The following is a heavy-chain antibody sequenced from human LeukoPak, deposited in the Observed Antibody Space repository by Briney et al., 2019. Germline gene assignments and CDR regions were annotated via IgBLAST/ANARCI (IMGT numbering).Heavy chain of an antibody. CDR1: GGSVSGYY. J-gene: IGHJ5*02. D-gene: IGHD3-10*01. CDR2: IYHTGHT. V-gene: IGHV4-59*08. Sequence: SETLSLTCTVSGGSVSGYYWSWIRQPPGGGLEWIGYIYHTGHTHYNASLKGRVTMSMDTSQSQISLRMSSMTAADTAVYYCARGFREEREVSTRLFDPWGQGTLVTVSS. CDR3: ARGFREEREVSTRLFDP.